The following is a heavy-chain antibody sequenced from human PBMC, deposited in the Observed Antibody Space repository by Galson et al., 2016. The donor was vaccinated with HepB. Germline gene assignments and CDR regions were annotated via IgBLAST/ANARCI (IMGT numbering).Heavy chain of an antibody. D-gene: IGHD6-13*01. V-gene: IGHV3-30*18. CDR2: VSYDGSNK. J-gene: IGHJ5*02. CDR3: AKGSSRWNFSYWFAP. Sequence: SLRLSCAASGFSFRNYGMHWVRQAPGKGLEWVAVVSYDGSNKYYADSVKGRFTISRDNSKNTLYLQMNSLRPDDKAVYYCAKGSSRWNFSYWFAPWGQGTLVTVAS. CDR1: GFSFRNYG.